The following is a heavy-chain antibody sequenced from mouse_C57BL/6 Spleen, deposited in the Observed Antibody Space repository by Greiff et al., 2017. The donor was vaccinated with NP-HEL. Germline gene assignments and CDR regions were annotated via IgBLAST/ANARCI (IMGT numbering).Heavy chain of an antibody. V-gene: IGHV1-22*01. J-gene: IGHJ4*01. CDR1: GYTFTDYN. CDR3: ARSMRSYYGTSYAMDY. D-gene: IGHD1-1*01. Sequence: EVQLQQSGPELVKPGASVKMSCKASGYTFTDYNMHWVKQSHGKSLEWIGYINPNNGGTSYNQKFKGKATLTVNKSSSTAYMELRSLTSEDSAVYYCARSMRSYYGTSYAMDYWGQGTSVTVSS. CDR2: INPNNGGT.